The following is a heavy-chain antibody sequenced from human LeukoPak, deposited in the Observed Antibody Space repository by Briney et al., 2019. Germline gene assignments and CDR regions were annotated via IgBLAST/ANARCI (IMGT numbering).Heavy chain of an antibody. Sequence: SETLSLTCAVYGGSFSGYYWSWIRQPPGKGLEWIGEINHSGSTNYNPSLKSRVTISVDTSKNQFSLKLSSVTAADTAVYYCARGPRLYSSSWYWFDPWGQGTLVTVSS. D-gene: IGHD6-13*01. CDR2: INHSGST. CDR1: GGSFSGYY. CDR3: ARGPRLYSSSWYWFDP. V-gene: IGHV4-34*01. J-gene: IGHJ5*02.